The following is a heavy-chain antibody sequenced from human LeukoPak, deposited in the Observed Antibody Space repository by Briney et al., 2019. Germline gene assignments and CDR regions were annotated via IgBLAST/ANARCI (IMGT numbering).Heavy chain of an antibody. CDR3: AKDPVYCSGGSCYTYYFDY. D-gene: IGHD2-15*01. Sequence: GGSLRLSCAASGFTFSSYNMNWVRQAPGKGPEWVSYISSSSNTTYYADSVKGRFTISRDNSKNTLYLQMNSLRAEDTAVYYCAKDPVYCSGGSCYTYYFDYWGQGTLVTVSS. J-gene: IGHJ4*02. V-gene: IGHV3-48*01. CDR1: GFTFSSYN. CDR2: ISSSSNTT.